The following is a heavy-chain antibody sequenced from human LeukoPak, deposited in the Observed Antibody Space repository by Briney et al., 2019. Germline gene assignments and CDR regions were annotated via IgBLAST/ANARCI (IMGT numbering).Heavy chain of an antibody. V-gene: IGHV4-39*07. CDR1: GGSISSSSYY. Sequence: PSETLSLTCTVSGGSISSSSYYWGWIRQPPGKGLEWIGSIYYSGSTYYNPSLKSRVTISVDTSKNQFSLKLSSVTAADTAVCYCARSTKYSLGYNDHWGQGTLVTVSS. D-gene: IGHD1-1*01. J-gene: IGHJ4*02. CDR3: ARSTKYSLGYNDH. CDR2: IYYSGST.